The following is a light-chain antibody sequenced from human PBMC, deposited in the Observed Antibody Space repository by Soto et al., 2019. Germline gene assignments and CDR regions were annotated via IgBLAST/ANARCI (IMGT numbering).Light chain of an antibody. J-gene: IGKJ2*01. Sequence: DIQMTQSPSTLSASVGDRVSITCRATQSIGRWLAWYQQKPGKAPTLLISQASTLQGGVPSRFSGSGPGTEFTLTINSLQPDDFATYYCLQYNSYSFGQGTKVEIK. V-gene: IGKV1-5*03. CDR3: LQYNSYS. CDR1: QSIGRW. CDR2: QAS.